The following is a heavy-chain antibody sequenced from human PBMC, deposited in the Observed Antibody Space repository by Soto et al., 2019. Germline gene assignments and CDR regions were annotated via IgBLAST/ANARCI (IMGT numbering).Heavy chain of an antibody. CDR2: ISSSSSYI. CDR1: GFTFSSYS. Sequence: EVQLVESGGGLVKPGGSLRLSCAASGFTFSSYSMNWVRQAPGKGLEWVSSISSSSSYIYYADSVKGRFTISRDNAKNSLYLQMNSLRAEDTAVYYCARDHKWLHGVYVNYYYGMDGWGQGTTVTVSS. D-gene: IGHD5-12*01. V-gene: IGHV3-21*01. CDR3: ARDHKWLHGVYVNYYYGMDG. J-gene: IGHJ6*02.